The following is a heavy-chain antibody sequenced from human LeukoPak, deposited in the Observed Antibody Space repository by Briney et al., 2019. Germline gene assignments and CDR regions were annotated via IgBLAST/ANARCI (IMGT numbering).Heavy chain of an antibody. V-gene: IGHV4-59*01. J-gene: IGHJ6*02. D-gene: IGHD2-8*01. CDR1: GASISSYY. Sequence: SETLFLTCTVSGASISSYYWNWIRQPPGKGLEWIGYIYYSGSTNYNPSLKSRVTIAVDTYKHQFSLKLSSVTAADTAVYYCARVGILYPGDYYYGMDVWGQGTTVTVSS. CDR3: ARVGILYPGDYYYGMDV. CDR2: IYYSGST.